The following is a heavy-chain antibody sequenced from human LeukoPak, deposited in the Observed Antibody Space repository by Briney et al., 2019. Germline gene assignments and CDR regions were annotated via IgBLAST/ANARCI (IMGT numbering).Heavy chain of an antibody. Sequence: SETLSLTCTVSGGSISSYYWSWIRQPPGKGLGWIGYIYYSGSTNYNPSLKSRVTISVDTSKNQFSLKLSSVTAADTAVYYCARSKYYDSSGYYGPFDYWGQGTLVTVSS. V-gene: IGHV4-59*01. CDR2: IYYSGST. CDR3: ARSKYYDSSGYYGPFDY. J-gene: IGHJ4*02. D-gene: IGHD3-22*01. CDR1: GGSISSYY.